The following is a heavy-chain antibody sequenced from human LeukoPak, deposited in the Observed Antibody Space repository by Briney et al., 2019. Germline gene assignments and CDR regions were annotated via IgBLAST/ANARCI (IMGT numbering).Heavy chain of an antibody. J-gene: IGHJ4*02. CDR1: GFTFKSYG. V-gene: IGHV3-33*01. CDR2: IWYDGSNK. D-gene: IGHD6-13*01. CDR3: ASVSEYSGTWYVDY. Sequence: GGSLRLSCVASGFTFKSYGMHWVRQAPGKGLEWVAIIWYDGSNKYYADFVKGRFTTSRDTSKNTLYLQLTSPRADDTAWYYCASVSEYSGTWYVDYWGQKTLVSVSS.